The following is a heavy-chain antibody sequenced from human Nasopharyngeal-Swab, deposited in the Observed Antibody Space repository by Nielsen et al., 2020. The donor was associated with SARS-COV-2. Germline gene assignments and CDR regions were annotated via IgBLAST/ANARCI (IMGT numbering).Heavy chain of an antibody. V-gene: IGHV2-5*01. CDR1: GFSLSTSGVG. D-gene: IGHD3-3*01. CDR2: IYWNDDK. J-gene: IGHJ3*02. Sequence: SGPTLVKPTQTLTLTCTFSGFSLSTSGVGVGWIRQPPGKALEWLALIYWNDDKRYSPPLKSRVTISKDTSKNQVVLTMTNMDPVDTATYYCARGYYDFWSGSRHDAFDIWGQGTMVTVSS. CDR3: ARGYYDFWSGSRHDAFDI.